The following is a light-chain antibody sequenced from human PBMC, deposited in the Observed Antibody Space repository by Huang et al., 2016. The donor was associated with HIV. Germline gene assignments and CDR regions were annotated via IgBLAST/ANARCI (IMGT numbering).Light chain of an antibody. CDR2: GAS. Sequence: DIVMTQSPATLSVSPGERATLSCRASQSVSSNFAWYHQKSGQAPRLLIYGASTRATGIPARFSGSGSGTEFTLTIGSLQSGDFAVYFCQQYHHWPLTFGQGTKLEIK. CDR1: QSVSSN. CDR3: QQYHHWPLT. V-gene: IGKV3-15*01. J-gene: IGKJ2*01.